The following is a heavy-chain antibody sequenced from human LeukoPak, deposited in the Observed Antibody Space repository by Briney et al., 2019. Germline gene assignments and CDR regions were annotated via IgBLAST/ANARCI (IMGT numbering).Heavy chain of an antibody. CDR2: ISGSGGST. D-gene: IGHD4-17*01. V-gene: IGHV3-23*01. Sequence: GGSLRLSCAASGFTFSRYAMSWVRQAPGKGLEWVSAISGSGGSTYYADSVKGRFTISRDNSKNTPYLQMNSLRAEDTAVYYCAKVGTVETPPFDYWGQGTLVTVSS. J-gene: IGHJ4*02. CDR3: AKVGTVETPPFDY. CDR1: GFTFSRYA.